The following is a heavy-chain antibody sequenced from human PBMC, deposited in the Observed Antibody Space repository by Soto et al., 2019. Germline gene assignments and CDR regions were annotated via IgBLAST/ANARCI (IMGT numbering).Heavy chain of an antibody. CDR3: ARDLVGSTYGMDV. D-gene: IGHD3-10*01. V-gene: IGHV3-30-3*01. CDR2: ISYDGSNK. J-gene: IGHJ6*02. CDR1: GFTFSSYA. Sequence: QVQLVESGGGVVQPGRSLRLSCAASGFTFSSYAMHGVRQAPGKGLEWVAVISYDGSNKYYADSVKGRFTISRDNSKNTLYLPMTSLRAEDTAVYYCARDLVGSTYGMDVWGQGTTVTVSS.